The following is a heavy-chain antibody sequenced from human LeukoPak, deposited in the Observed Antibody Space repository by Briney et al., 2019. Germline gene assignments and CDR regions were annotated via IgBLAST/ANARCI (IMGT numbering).Heavy chain of an antibody. CDR3: AELGITMIGGV. Sequence: GGSLRLSCAASGFSFSSYSMNWVRQAPGKGLEWVSYISSSSSTIYYADSVKGRFTISRDNAKNSLYLQMNSLSAEDTAVYYCAELGITMIGGVWGKGTTVTISS. V-gene: IGHV3-48*04. CDR1: GFSFSSYS. J-gene: IGHJ6*04. D-gene: IGHD3-10*02. CDR2: ISSSSSTI.